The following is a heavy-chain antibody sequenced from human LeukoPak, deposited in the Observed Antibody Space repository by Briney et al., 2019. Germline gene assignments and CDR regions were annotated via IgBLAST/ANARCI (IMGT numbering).Heavy chain of an antibody. CDR3: ARSYYGSGPWFDP. CDR1: GYTFTSYA. J-gene: IGHJ5*02. D-gene: IGHD3-10*01. V-gene: IGHV1-3*01. Sequence: ASVKVSCKASGYTFTSYAIHWVRQAPGQRVEWMGWINAGNCNTKYSQKFQGRGTITRDTSASTAYMELSSLRSEDTAVYYCARSYYGSGPWFDPWGQGTLVTVSS. CDR2: INAGNCNT.